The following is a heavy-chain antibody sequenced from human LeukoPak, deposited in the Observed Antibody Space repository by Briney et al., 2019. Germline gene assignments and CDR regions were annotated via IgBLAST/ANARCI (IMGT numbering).Heavy chain of an antibody. CDR3: ASGVGAAAGVSWFDP. J-gene: IGHJ5*02. Sequence: GASVKVSCKASGYTFTGYYMHWVRPAPGQGLEWMGWINPNSGGTNYAQKFQGKVTMTRDTSISTAYMELSRLRSDDTAVYYCASGVGAAAGVSWFDPWGQGTLVTVSS. D-gene: IGHD6-13*01. CDR2: INPNSGGT. V-gene: IGHV1-2*02. CDR1: GYTFTGYY.